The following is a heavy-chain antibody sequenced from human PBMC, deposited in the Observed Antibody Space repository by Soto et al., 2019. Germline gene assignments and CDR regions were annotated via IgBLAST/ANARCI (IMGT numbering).Heavy chain of an antibody. V-gene: IGHV3-23*01. CDR1: GFTFRSYA. CDR3: AKDAGSVCSGGSCYFQPPDS. D-gene: IGHD2-15*01. J-gene: IGHJ4*02. Sequence: GGSLRLSCAASGFTFRSYAMSWVRQAPGKGLEWVSSIDGSGRNTYYADSVKGRFTISRDNLKNTVSVQMYGLRVEDTALYFCAKDAGSVCSGGSCYFQPPDSWGQGILVTVSS. CDR2: IDGSGRNT.